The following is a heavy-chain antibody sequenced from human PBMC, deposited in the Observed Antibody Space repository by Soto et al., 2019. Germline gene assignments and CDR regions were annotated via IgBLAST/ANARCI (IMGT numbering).Heavy chain of an antibody. D-gene: IGHD4-4*01. Sequence: GESLKISCKGSGYSFTSYWISWVRQMPGKGLEWMGRIDPSDSYTDYSPSFQGHVTISADKSIRTAYVQWTSLQASDTAMYYCARLHPYTAFNIWGQGTMVTVSS. CDR2: IDPSDSYT. CDR1: GYSFTSYW. V-gene: IGHV5-10-1*01. J-gene: IGHJ3*02. CDR3: ARLHPYTAFNI.